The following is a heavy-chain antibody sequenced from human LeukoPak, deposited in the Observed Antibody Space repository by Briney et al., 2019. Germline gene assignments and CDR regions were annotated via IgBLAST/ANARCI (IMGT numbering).Heavy chain of an antibody. CDR3: ARPGLGYSYGYPYH. J-gene: IGHJ5*02. D-gene: IGHD5-18*01. Sequence: ASVTVSFKASGYTFTSYGISWVRQAPGQGLEWMGWINAYNGNTNYAQKLQGRVTMTTDTSTSTAYMEVSSLRSEDTAVYYCARPGLGYSYGYPYHWGQGTLVTVSS. V-gene: IGHV1-18*01. CDR1: GYTFTSYG. CDR2: INAYNGNT.